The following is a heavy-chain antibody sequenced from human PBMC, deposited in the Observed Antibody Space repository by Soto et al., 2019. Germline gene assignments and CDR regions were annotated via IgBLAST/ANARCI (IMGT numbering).Heavy chain of an antibody. J-gene: IGHJ6*03. Sequence: QVQLQQWGAGLLKPSETLSLTCAVYGGSFSGYYWSWIRQPPGKGLEWIGEINHSGSTNYNPSLTSRVTISVDTSKNQFSLKLSSVTAADTAVYYCARASYGDYDYYYYMDVWGKGTTVTVSS. CDR2: INHSGST. CDR1: GGSFSGYY. V-gene: IGHV4-34*01. CDR3: ARASYGDYDYYYYMDV. D-gene: IGHD4-17*01.